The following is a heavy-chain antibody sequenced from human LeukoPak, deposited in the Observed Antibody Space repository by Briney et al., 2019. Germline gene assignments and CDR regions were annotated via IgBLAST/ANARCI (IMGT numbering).Heavy chain of an antibody. Sequence: KPSETLSLTCTVSGGSISSYYWSWIRQPPGKGLEWIGYIYYSGSTNYNPSLKSRATISVDTSKNQFSLKLSSVTAADTAVYYCARFKNEDYFDYWGQGTLVTVSS. CDR3: ARFKNEDYFDY. J-gene: IGHJ4*02. V-gene: IGHV4-59*01. D-gene: IGHD2/OR15-2a*01. CDR2: IYYSGST. CDR1: GGSISSYY.